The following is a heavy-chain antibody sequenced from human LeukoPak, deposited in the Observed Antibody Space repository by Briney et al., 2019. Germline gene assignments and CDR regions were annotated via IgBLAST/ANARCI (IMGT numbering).Heavy chain of an antibody. CDR1: GGSISGGDYY. Sequence: SETLSLTCTVSGGSISGGDYYWRWLRQPPGKGVGWIVYIYYSGSTYYNPSLKSRVTISVDTSKNQFSLKLSSVTAADTAVYYCARVGSTAMVHFDYWGQGTLVTVSS. V-gene: IGHV4-30-4*01. CDR3: ARVGSTAMVHFDY. J-gene: IGHJ4*02. D-gene: IGHD5-18*01. CDR2: IYYSGST.